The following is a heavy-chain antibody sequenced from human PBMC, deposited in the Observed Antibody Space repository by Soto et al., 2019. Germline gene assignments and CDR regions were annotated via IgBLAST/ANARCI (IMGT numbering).Heavy chain of an antibody. Sequence: LRLSCAASGFTFSSYGMHWVRQAPGKGLEWVAVISYDGSNKYYADSVKGRFTISRDNSKNTLYLQMNSLRAEDTAVYYCAKGVYGSGSYYGNWFDPWGQGTLVTVSS. CDR2: ISYDGSNK. D-gene: IGHD3-10*01. J-gene: IGHJ5*02. CDR1: GFTFSSYG. V-gene: IGHV3-30*18. CDR3: AKGVYGSGSYYGNWFDP.